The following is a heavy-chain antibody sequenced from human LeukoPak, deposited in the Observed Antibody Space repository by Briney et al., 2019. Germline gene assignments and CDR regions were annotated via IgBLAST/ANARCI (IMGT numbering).Heavy chain of an antibody. Sequence: GGSLRLSCAASGFTFDDYGMSWVRQAPGKGLEWVSVISGDGSTTYYGDSVKGRFTISRDESKNMLYLQMNSLRAEDTAVYYCAKESGQLDVWGKGTTVIVSS. D-gene: IGHD2-15*01. CDR1: GFTFDDYG. CDR3: AKESGQLDV. CDR2: ISGDGSTT. J-gene: IGHJ6*04. V-gene: IGHV3-23*01.